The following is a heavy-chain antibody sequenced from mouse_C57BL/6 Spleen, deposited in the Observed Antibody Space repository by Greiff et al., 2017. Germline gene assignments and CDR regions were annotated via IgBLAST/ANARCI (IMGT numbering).Heavy chain of an antibody. V-gene: IGHV5-17*01. CDR1: GFTFSDYG. CDR2: ISSGSSTI. D-gene: IGHD1-1*01. J-gene: IGHJ1*03. CDR3: AREVNYYGSSLGYWYFDV. Sequence: EVHLVESGGGLVKPGGSLKLSCAASGFTFSDYGMHWVRQAPEKGLEWVAYISSGSSTIYYADTVKGRFTISRDNAKNTLFLQMTSLRSEDTAMYYCAREVNYYGSSLGYWYFDVWGTGTTVTVSS.